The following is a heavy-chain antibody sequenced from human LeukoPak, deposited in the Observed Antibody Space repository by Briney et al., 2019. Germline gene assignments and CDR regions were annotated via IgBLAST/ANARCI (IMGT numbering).Heavy chain of an antibody. Sequence: LSLTCTVSGGSISSYYWSWIRQPPGKGLEWVSYISSSGNSISYADSVKGRFTISRDNAKNSLYLQMNSLRAEDTAVYYCARADDSSSGYFDYWGQGTLVTVSS. V-gene: IGHV3-11*04. CDR1: GGSISSYY. CDR2: ISSSGNSI. CDR3: ARADDSSSGYFDY. J-gene: IGHJ4*02. D-gene: IGHD6-6*01.